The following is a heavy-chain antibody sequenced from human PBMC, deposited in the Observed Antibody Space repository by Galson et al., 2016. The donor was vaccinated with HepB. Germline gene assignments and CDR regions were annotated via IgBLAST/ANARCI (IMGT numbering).Heavy chain of an antibody. Sequence: SLRLSCAASGFTVSSNCMSWVRQAPGKGLEWVSLICAGGSAYYPDSVKARFTIFRDNSKNTLYLQMNNLRPEDTAVYFCARDPPGVPDFALDVWGQGTTVTVSS. CDR2: ICAGGSA. CDR3: ARDPPGVPDFALDV. D-gene: IGHD3-10*01. V-gene: IGHV3-66*01. CDR1: GFTVSSNC. J-gene: IGHJ6*02.